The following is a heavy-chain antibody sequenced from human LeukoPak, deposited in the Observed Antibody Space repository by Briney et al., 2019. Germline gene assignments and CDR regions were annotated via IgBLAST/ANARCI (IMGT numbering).Heavy chain of an antibody. D-gene: IGHD3-9*01. Sequence: SLRLSCSASGFTFNSYGKHWVRQSPAKGLEWVAVIWYDGSNKYYGASVKSRFTLSRDNSKTTMYMQMKSLRAEDTAVYYCARGGYFDWLSCPSFDYWGQGTLVTVSS. CDR1: GFTFNSYG. CDR3: ARGGYFDWLSCPSFDY. CDR2: IWYDGSNK. J-gene: IGHJ4*02. V-gene: IGHV3-33*01.